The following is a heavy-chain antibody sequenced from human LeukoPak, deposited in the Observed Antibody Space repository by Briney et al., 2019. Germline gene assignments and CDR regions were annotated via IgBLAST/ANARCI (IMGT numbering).Heavy chain of an antibody. D-gene: IGHD6-13*01. V-gene: IGHV1-46*01. Sequence: ASAKVSCKASGYTFINYFLHWVRQAPGQGREWMGIINPSSGNAYYAQNFQGRVTMTRDTSTSTVYMELSSLRSEDTAVYYCAREGLRAAAGTADYWGQGTLITVSS. J-gene: IGHJ4*02. CDR1: GYTFINYF. CDR2: INPSSGNA. CDR3: AREGLRAAAGTADY.